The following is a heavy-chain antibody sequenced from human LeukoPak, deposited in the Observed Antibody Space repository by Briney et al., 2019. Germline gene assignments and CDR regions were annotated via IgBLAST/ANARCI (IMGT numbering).Heavy chain of an antibody. V-gene: IGHV3-23*01. CDR1: GFTFSKSA. Sequence: GGSLRLSCVASGFTFSKSAMSWVRQPPGKGLEWVSAISGSGGDTYYADSVKGRFTISRDNSRNTLSLQMNSLRVEDTAVYYCAKGVRSGYDRLDYWGQGALVTVSS. J-gene: IGHJ4*02. CDR3: AKGVRSGYDRLDY. D-gene: IGHD5-12*01. CDR2: ISGSGGDT.